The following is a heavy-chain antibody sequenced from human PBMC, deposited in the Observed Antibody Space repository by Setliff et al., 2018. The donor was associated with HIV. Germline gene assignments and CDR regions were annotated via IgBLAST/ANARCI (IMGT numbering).Heavy chain of an antibody. CDR3: ARSQPDTIFGVVTFDC. Sequence: PSETPSLTCTVSGGSMSSSGPGYYWGWVRQTPGGGLEWIGSVYYRGRTYYNPSLKSRVTISVDTSKNQLSLRLTSMAAADTAMYYCARSQPDTIFGVVTFDCWGQGKMVTVSS. J-gene: IGHJ4*02. D-gene: IGHD3-3*01. V-gene: IGHV4-39*01. CDR1: GGSMSSSGPGYY. CDR2: VYYRGRT.